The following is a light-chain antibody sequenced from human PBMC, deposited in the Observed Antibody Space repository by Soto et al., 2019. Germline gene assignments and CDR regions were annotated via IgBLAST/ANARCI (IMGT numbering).Light chain of an antibody. CDR3: QKYNTWPYT. CDR2: GAS. Sequence: EIVMTQSPATLSVSQGERATLSCKASQSVSNKLDWYQQKPGQAPRLLIYGASTRATGIPDRFSGSGSGTEYTLTISSMQSEDFAVYYGQKYNTWPYTLGQGTKLEIK. CDR1: QSVSNK. J-gene: IGKJ2*01. V-gene: IGKV3-15*01.